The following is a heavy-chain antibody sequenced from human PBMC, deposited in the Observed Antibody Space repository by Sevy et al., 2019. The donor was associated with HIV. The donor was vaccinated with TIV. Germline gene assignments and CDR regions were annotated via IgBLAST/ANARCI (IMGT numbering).Heavy chain of an antibody. V-gene: IGHV1-8*01. Sequence: ASVKVSCKASGYTFTSYDINWVRQATGQGLEWMGWMNPNRGNTGYAQKFQGRVTMTRNTSISTAYMELSSLRSEDTAVYYCARARPPTTADYYYYGMDVWGQGTTVTVSS. J-gene: IGHJ6*02. CDR2: MNPNRGNT. CDR3: ARARPPTTADYYYYGMDV. CDR1: GYTFTSYD. D-gene: IGHD4-17*01.